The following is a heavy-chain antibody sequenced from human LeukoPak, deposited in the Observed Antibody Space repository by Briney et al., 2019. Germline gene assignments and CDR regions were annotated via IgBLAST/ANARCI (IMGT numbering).Heavy chain of an antibody. V-gene: IGHV4-39*01. Sequence: PETLSLTCTVSGGPISSTNSYWGWIRQPPGKGLEWIGSIYYSGSTHYNPSLKSRVSISVDTSRSEFSLRLRSVTAGDTAIYYCARNRSDCSSGSCSFTGFDSWGQGILVTVSS. CDR3: ARNRSDCSSGSCSFTGFDS. D-gene: IGHD2-15*01. J-gene: IGHJ4*02. CDR2: IYYSGST. CDR1: GGPISSTNSY.